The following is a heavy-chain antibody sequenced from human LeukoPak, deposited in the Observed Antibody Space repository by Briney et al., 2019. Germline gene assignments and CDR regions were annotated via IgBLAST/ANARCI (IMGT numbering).Heavy chain of an antibody. CDR3: AKARGATVNDPADY. Sequence: GGSLRLSRAASGFIFSVYAMNWVRQAPGKGLEWVSSFGGSGGGPWHAASVKGRFSISRDNSKNTLYLQMSSLSDEDTALYYCAKARGATVNDPADYWGQGILVTVSS. V-gene: IGHV3-23*01. CDR1: GFIFSVYA. J-gene: IGHJ4*02. D-gene: IGHD1-26*01. CDR2: FGGSGGGP.